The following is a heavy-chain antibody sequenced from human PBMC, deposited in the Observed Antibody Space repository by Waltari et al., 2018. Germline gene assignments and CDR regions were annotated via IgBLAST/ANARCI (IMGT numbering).Heavy chain of an antibody. CDR2: IYYSGST. V-gene: IGHV4-59*01. J-gene: IGHJ3*02. CDR1: GGSISSYY. D-gene: IGHD4-17*01. Sequence: QVQLQESGPGLVKPSETLSLTCPVSGGSISSYYWSWIRRPPGKGLEWIGYIYYSGSTNYTPSLKSRVTISVDTSKNQFSLKLTSVTAADTAVYYCARVVGTVTTFAFDMWGQGTMVTVSS. CDR3: ARVVGTVTTFAFDM.